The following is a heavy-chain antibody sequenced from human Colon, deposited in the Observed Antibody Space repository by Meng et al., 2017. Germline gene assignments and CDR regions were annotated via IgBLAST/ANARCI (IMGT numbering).Heavy chain of an antibody. CDR1: KFTFGSHA. D-gene: IGHD5-24*01. Sequence: GGSLRLSCAASKFTFGSHALHWVRQAPARGLEWVALISYDEGHKYYADSVKGRFSISSDNSNSPLYLQMNSLTPEDTVLYYCAIVKDIFSTISSFDIWGQGTMVTVSS. CDR2: ISYDEGHK. V-gene: IGHV3-30*17. CDR3: AIVKDIFSTISSFDI. J-gene: IGHJ3*02.